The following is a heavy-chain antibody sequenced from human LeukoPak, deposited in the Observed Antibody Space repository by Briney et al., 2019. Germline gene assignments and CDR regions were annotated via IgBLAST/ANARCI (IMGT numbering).Heavy chain of an antibody. J-gene: IGHJ5*02. CDR1: GYTFTSYG. Sequence: ASVKVSCKASGYTFTSYGISWVRQAPGQGLEWMGWISAYNGNTNYAQKFQGRVTITADESTSTAYMELSSLRSEDTAVYYCARVIGCASCYTGPLDPWGQGTLVTVSS. CDR3: ARVIGCASCYTGPLDP. D-gene: IGHD2-2*02. V-gene: IGHV1-18*01. CDR2: ISAYNGNT.